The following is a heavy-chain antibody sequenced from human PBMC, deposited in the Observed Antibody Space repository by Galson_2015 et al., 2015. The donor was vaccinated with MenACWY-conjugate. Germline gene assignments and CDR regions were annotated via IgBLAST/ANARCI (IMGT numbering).Heavy chain of an antibody. Sequence: LSLTCTVSGGSISSYYWSWIRQPPGKGLEWIGYIYYSGNTNYNPSLKSRVTISVDTSKNQFSLKLSSVTAADTAVYYCARRRDGSSKNFDYWGQGTLVTVSS. CDR3: ARRRDGSSKNFDY. D-gene: IGHD5-24*01. J-gene: IGHJ4*02. V-gene: IGHV4-59*01. CDR1: GGSISSYY. CDR2: IYYSGNT.